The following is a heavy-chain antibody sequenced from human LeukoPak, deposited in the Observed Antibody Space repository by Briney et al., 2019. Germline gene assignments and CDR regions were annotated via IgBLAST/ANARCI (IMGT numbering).Heavy chain of an antibody. D-gene: IGHD3-22*01. CDR3: AISSSGYSNFDS. J-gene: IGHJ4*02. CDR1: GFTFSSYS. CDR2: ISSSSSYI. Sequence: GGSLRLSCAASGFTFSSYSMNWVRQAPGKGLEWVSSISSSSSYIHYADSVKGRFTISRDNAKNSLFLHMNSLRAEDTAVYYCAISSSGYSNFDSWGQGTLVTVSS. V-gene: IGHV3-21*01.